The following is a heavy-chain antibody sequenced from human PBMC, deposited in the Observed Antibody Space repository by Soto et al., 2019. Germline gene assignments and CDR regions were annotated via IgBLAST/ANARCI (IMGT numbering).Heavy chain of an antibody. CDR2: IKPAGSVG. D-gene: IGHD6-13*01. CDR1: GFTFSDYW. Sequence: EVQLVESGGTLVQPGGSLRLSCEASGFTFSDYWMSWVRQAPGKGLEWVAYIKPAGSVGYYVDSVKGRFTISRDNAKNSLFLQMNSLRAGDTAIYYCARAVKLAVPAATGYFDFWGQGTLVTVSS. V-gene: IGHV3-7*03. CDR3: ARAVKLAVPAATGYFDF. J-gene: IGHJ4*02.